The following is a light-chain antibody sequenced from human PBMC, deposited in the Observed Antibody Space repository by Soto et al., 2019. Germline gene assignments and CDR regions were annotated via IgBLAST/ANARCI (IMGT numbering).Light chain of an antibody. CDR2: DAS. J-gene: IGKJ4*01. CDR1: QSVSSY. Sequence: EIVLTQSPATLSLSPGERATLSCRASQSVSSYLAWYQQKPGQAPRLLIYDASNRATGIPARFSGSGSGTDFTLTISSLGPEDFAVYYCQQRINWPLTFGGGTKVEIK. V-gene: IGKV3-11*01. CDR3: QQRINWPLT.